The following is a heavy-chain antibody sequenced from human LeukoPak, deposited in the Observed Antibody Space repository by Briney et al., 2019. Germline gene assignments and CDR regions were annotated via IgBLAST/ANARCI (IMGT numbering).Heavy chain of an antibody. CDR2: ISWNGGTT. CDR3: AKDTSSDGYDAFDI. J-gene: IGHJ3*02. Sequence: GGSLRLSCAASGFTFDDHAMHWVRQAPGKGLEWVSLISWNGGTTYYADSVQGRFTISRDNSKNSLYLQLNSLRAEDTALYYCAKDTSSDGYDAFDIWGQGTMVTVSS. CDR1: GFTFDDHA. V-gene: IGHV3-43D*03. D-gene: IGHD6-19*01.